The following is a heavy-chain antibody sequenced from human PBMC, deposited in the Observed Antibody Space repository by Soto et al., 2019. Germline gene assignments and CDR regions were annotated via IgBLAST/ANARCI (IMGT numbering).Heavy chain of an antibody. CDR1: GFTFDDYG. D-gene: IGHD5-12*01. V-gene: IGHV3-20*04. J-gene: IGHJ4*02. CDR2: INWNGGST. CDR3: ARVSGYDYHPLTPFNY. Sequence: GGSLRLSCAASGFTFDDYGMSWVRQAPGKGLEWVSAINWNGGSTGYADSVKGRFTISRDNAKNSLYLQMNSLRAEDTALYYCARVSGYDYHPLTPFNYWGQGTLVTVSS.